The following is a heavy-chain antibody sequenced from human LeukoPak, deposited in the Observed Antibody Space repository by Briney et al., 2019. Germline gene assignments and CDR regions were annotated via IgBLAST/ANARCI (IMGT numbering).Heavy chain of an antibody. J-gene: IGHJ4*02. CDR3: ARRIAAAGTGEYYFDY. Sequence: ASVNVSCKASGYTFTGYYMHWVRQAPGQGLEWMGRINPNSGGTNYAQKFQGRVTMTRDTSISTAYMELSRLRSDDTAVYYCARRIAAAGTGEYYFDYWGQGTLVTVSS. D-gene: IGHD6-13*01. V-gene: IGHV1-2*06. CDR1: GYTFTGYY. CDR2: INPNSGGT.